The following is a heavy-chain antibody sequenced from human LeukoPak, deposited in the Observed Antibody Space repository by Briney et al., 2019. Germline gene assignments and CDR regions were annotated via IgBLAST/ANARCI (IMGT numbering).Heavy chain of an antibody. Sequence: ASVKVSCKASGYTFTGYCMHWVRQAPGQGLEWVGWINPNSGGTNYAQKFQGRVTMTRDTSISTAYMELSRLRSDDTAVYYCARGSTVTTPYSYYYYMDVWGKGTTVTVSS. V-gene: IGHV1-2*02. CDR2: INPNSGGT. D-gene: IGHD4-17*01. CDR3: ARGSTVTTPYSYYYYMDV. J-gene: IGHJ6*03. CDR1: GYTFTGYC.